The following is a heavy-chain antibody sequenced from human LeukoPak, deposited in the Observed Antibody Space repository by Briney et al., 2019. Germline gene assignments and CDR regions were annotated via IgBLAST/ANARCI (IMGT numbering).Heavy chain of an antibody. D-gene: IGHD3-22*01. V-gene: IGHV1-18*01. CDR1: GYTYTTDG. CDR3: ARGSTYYYDSSGYWHFDY. CDR2: IDTYSGKT. Sequence: ASVKVSCKASGYTYTTDGISWVRQAPGQGLEWMAWIDTYSGKTNYAQKFQGRVTMTSDTSTSTAYMKLRSLRSDDTAVYYCARGSTYYYDSSGYWHFDYWGQGTLVTVSS. J-gene: IGHJ4*02.